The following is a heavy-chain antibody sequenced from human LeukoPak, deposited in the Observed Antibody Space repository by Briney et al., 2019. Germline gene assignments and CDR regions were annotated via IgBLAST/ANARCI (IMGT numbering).Heavy chain of an antibody. CDR1: GFTFGDYA. Sequence: GGSLRLSCTASGFTFGDYAMSWFRQAPGKGLEWVGFIRSKAYGGTTEYAASVKGRFTISRDDSKSIAYLQMNSLKTEDTAVYYCTRGPEITIFGVVIIPAWLDPWGQGTLVTVSS. V-gene: IGHV3-49*03. CDR3: TRGPEITIFGVVIIPAWLDP. D-gene: IGHD3-3*01. CDR2: IRSKAYGGTT. J-gene: IGHJ5*02.